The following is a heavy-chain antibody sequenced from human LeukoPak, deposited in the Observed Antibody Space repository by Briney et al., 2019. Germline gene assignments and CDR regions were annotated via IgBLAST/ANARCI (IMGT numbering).Heavy chain of an antibody. CDR2: LSGDGGNI. CDR3: ARVDRGVLRPFEWGPKQHYYGMTV. Sequence: PGGSLRLSCAASGFNLRSYEMSWVRHSPGKGLECVSYLSGDGGNIYYADSVRGRFTISRDIARNTPYLQMNSLRAEDTGVYYCARVDRGVLRPFEWGPKQHYYGMTVWGRGTPVIVSS. CDR1: GFNLRSYE. V-gene: IGHV3-48*03. D-gene: IGHD3-3*01. J-gene: IGHJ6*04.